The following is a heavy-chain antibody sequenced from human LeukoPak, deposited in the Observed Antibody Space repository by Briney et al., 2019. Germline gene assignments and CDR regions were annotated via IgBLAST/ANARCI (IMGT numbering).Heavy chain of an antibody. D-gene: IGHD4-17*01. CDR2: INSDGSST. J-gene: IGHJ4*02. CDR1: GFTFSSYD. CDR3: ARGGYGSIDY. Sequence: PGGSLRLSCAASGFTFSSYDMHWVRQAPGKGLVWVSYINSDGSSTMYADSVKGRFTISRDNAKNTVYLQMNSLRAEDTAVYYCARGGYGSIDYWGQGTLVTVSS. V-gene: IGHV3-74*03.